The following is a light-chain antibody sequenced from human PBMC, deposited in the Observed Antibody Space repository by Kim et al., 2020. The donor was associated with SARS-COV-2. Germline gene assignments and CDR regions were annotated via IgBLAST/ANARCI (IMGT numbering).Light chain of an antibody. CDR1: QSVNSIY. Sequence: LSPGERVTLSCRTSQSVNSIYIAWYQQRPGQAPRLLIYGASRRATGIPDRFTGSGCGTDFTLTISRLEPEDFAVYFCQLFDTSLYTFGQGTKLEIK. V-gene: IGKV3-20*01. J-gene: IGKJ2*01. CDR2: GAS. CDR3: QLFDTSLYT.